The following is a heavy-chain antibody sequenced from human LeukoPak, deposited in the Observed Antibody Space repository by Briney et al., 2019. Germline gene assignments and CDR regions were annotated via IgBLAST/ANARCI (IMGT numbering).Heavy chain of an antibody. Sequence: SETLSLTCAVYGGSFSGYYWSWLRQPPGKGLEWIGEINHSGSTNYNPSLTSRVTISVDTSKNQFSLKLSSVTAADTAVYYCARNPQDCSSTSCYFDYWGQGTLVTVSS. CDR2: INHSGST. CDR3: ARNPQDCSSTSCYFDY. V-gene: IGHV4-34*01. D-gene: IGHD2-2*01. J-gene: IGHJ4*02. CDR1: GGSFSGYY.